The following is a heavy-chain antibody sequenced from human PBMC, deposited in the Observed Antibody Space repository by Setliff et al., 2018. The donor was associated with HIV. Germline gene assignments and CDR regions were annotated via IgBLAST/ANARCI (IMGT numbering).Heavy chain of an antibody. CDR1: GYTFTNYD. J-gene: IGHJ5*02. V-gene: IGHV1-8*01. CDR3: ARDKSDIVGEVWLDP. CDR2: MSPKSGYT. Sequence: ASVKVSCKASGYTFTNYDINWVRQAPGHGLEWVGWMSPKSGYTDYAQKFQGRVSMTRNTSINTVYMELSSLKSEDTAVYYCARDKSDIVGEVWLDPWGQGTLVTVSS. D-gene: IGHD2-21*01.